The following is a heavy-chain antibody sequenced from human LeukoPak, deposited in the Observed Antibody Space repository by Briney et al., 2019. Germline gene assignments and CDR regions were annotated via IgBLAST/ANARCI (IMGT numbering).Heavy chain of an antibody. Sequence: GGSLRLSCAASGFIFSNYAMHWVRQAPGKGLEWVAVISYDGGNKYYADSVKGRFTISRDNSKNTLFLQMNSLRAEDTAVFYCARGGYYYDSSAYNSWGQGTLATVSS. CDR3: ARGGYYYDSSAYNS. CDR1: GFIFSNYA. J-gene: IGHJ4*02. D-gene: IGHD3-22*01. V-gene: IGHV3-30-3*01. CDR2: ISYDGGNK.